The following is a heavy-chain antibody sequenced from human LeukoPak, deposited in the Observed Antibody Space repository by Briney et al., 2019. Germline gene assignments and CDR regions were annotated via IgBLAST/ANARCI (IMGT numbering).Heavy chain of an antibody. J-gene: IGHJ4*02. CDR3: ASSVMFDSSGYLRGPFDY. V-gene: IGHV1-46*01. D-gene: IGHD3-22*01. CDR1: GYTFTSCY. Sequence: ASVKVSCKASGYTFTSCYLHWVRQAPGQGLEWVGIINPSGGSTSYAQKFQGRVTMTRDMSTSTVYMELSSLRSEDTAVYYCASSVMFDSSGYLRGPFDYWGQGTLVTVSS. CDR2: INPSGGST.